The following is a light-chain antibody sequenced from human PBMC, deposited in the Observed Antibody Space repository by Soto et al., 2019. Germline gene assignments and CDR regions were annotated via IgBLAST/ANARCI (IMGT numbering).Light chain of an antibody. CDR3: QQYYNWRPR. V-gene: IGKV3-15*01. CDR2: GAS. J-gene: IGKJ1*01. CDR1: EGVSRS. Sequence: EVVLTQSPATLSVSPGDTATLSCRASEGVSRSLAWYQQKPGQPPRLLIYGASTRATGVPARFSGSGSGTEFTLTISRLQSEDFAVYYCQQYYNWRPRFGQGTKVDIK.